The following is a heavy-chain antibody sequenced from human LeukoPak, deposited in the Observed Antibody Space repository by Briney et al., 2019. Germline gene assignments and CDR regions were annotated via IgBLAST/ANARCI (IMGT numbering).Heavy chain of an antibody. Sequence: PGGSLRLSCAASGFTFSRYTMNWVRQAPGKGLEWVSSISSSSSYIYYADSVKGRFTISRDNAQNSLYLQMNSLRAEDTAVYYCAELGITMIGGAWGKGTTVTISS. CDR2: ISSSSSYI. CDR3: AELGITMIGGA. CDR1: GFTFSRYT. D-gene: IGHD3-10*02. J-gene: IGHJ6*04. V-gene: IGHV3-21*01.